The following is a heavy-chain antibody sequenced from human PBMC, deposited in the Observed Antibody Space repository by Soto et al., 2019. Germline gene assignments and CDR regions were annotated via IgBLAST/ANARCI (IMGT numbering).Heavy chain of an antibody. Sequence: GGSLRLSCAASGFTFSSYGMHWVRQAPGKGLEWVAVIWYDGSNKYYADSVKGRFTISKDNSKNTLYLQMNSLRAEDTAVYYCARDYYCSSTSCYASWFDPWGQGTLVTVSS. J-gene: IGHJ5*02. CDR2: IWYDGSNK. D-gene: IGHD2-2*01. CDR3: ARDYYCSSTSCYASWFDP. CDR1: GFTFSSYG. V-gene: IGHV3-33*01.